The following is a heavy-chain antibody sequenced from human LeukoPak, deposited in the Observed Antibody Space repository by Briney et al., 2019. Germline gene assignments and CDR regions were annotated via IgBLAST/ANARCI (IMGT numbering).Heavy chain of an antibody. J-gene: IGHJ6*02. CDR3: AELGITMIGGV. D-gene: IGHD3-10*02. Sequence: GGSLRLSCAASGFTFSSYEMNWVRQAPGKGLEWVSYISSSGSTIYYADSVKGRVTISRDNAKNSLYLQMNSLRAEDTAVYYCAELGITMIGGVWGQGTTVTISS. CDR2: ISSSGSTI. V-gene: IGHV3-48*03. CDR1: GFTFSSYE.